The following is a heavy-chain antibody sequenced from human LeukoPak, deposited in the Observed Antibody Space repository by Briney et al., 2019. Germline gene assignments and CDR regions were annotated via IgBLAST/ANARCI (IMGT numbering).Heavy chain of an antibody. Sequence: GGSLRLSCEGSGYTFSSYAMHWVRQAPAKRREYVAAISSDGRITYYANFVKGRFTISRDNSKNTLYLQMGSLRTEDMAVYYCARVSGWYWFDQWGQGTLVTVSS. D-gene: IGHD6-19*01. CDR3: ARVSGWYWFDQ. CDR1: GYTFSSYA. J-gene: IGHJ5*02. V-gene: IGHV3-64*01. CDR2: ISSDGRIT.